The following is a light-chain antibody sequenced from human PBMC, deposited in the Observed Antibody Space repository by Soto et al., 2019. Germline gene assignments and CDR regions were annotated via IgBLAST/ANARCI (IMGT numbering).Light chain of an antibody. CDR2: GAS. V-gene: IGKV3-15*01. Sequence: RSSQSVRNNLAWYQQKPGQAPSLLIYGASTRATGIPARFSGSGSETEFARGIGILESEDFAAYSFQEYRSSPPGTFGEGTKVDI. J-gene: IGKJ1*01. CDR3: QEYRSSPPGT. CDR1: QSVRNN.